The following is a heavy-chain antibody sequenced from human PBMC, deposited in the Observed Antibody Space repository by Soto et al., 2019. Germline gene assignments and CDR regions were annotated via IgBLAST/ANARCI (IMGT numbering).Heavy chain of an antibody. Sequence: QVQLQESGPGLVKPSQTLSLTCTVSGGSISSGDYYWSWIRQPPGKGLEWIGYIYYSGSTYYNPSLNSRVTISVDTSKHQFSVKLSSVTAADTAVYYCARVDSTVVTRDGFDYWGQGTLVTVSS. CDR3: ARVDSTVVTRDGFDY. D-gene: IGHD4-17*01. CDR1: GGSISSGDYY. CDR2: IYYSGST. J-gene: IGHJ4*02. V-gene: IGHV4-30-4*01.